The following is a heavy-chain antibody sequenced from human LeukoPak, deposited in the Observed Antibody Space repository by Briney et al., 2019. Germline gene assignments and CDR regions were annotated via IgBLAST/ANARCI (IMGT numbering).Heavy chain of an antibody. CDR2: IYYSGST. D-gene: IGHD5/OR15-5a*01. CDR3: ARPQRYSMYALDY. J-gene: IGHJ4*02. CDR1: GGSISSSSYC. Sequence: SETLSLTCSVSGGSISSSSYCWGWIRQPPGKKLEWIGNIYYSGSTYYNPSLKSQVTISVDTSKNQFSLKLSSVTAADTAVYYCARPQRYSMYALDYWGQGTLVTVSS. V-gene: IGHV4-39*01.